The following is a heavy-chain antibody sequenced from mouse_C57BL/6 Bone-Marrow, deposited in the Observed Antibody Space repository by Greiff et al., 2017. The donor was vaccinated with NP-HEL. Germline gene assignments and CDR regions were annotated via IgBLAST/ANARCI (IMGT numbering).Heavy chain of an antibody. CDR2: INPSSGYT. J-gene: IGHJ2*01. CDR1: GYTFTSYW. CDR3: IDSFFLFDY. V-gene: IGHV1-7*01. D-gene: IGHD3-2*01. Sequence: QVQLKQSGAELAKPGASVKLSCKASGYTFTSYWMHWVKQRPGQGLEWIGYINPSSGYTKYNQKFKDKATLTADKSSSTAYMQLSSLTYEDSAVYYCIDSFFLFDYWGQGTTLTVSS.